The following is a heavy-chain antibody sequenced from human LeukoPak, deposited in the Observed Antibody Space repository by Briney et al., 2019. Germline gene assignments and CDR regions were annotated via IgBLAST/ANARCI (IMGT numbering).Heavy chain of an antibody. D-gene: IGHD1-14*01. Sequence: PSETLSLTCTVSGGSISSYYWSWIRQPPGKGLEWIGYIYYSGSTNYNPSLKSRVTISVDTSKNQFSLKLSSVTAADTAVYYCARPRMDYYYYMDVWGKGTTVTVSS. CDR1: GGSISSYY. V-gene: IGHV4-59*01. CDR2: IYYSGST. CDR3: ARPRMDYYYYMDV. J-gene: IGHJ6*03.